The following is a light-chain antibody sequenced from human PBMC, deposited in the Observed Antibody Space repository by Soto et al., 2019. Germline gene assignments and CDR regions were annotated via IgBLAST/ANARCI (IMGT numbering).Light chain of an antibody. CDR1: SSDVGGYNY. Sequence: QSVLTQPASVSGSPGQSTTISCTGTSSDVGGYNYVSWYQQHPGKAPKLMIYEVSNRPSGVSNRFSGSKSGNTASLTISGLQAEDEADYYCSSYTSSSTLGHVFGTGTKVTVL. V-gene: IGLV2-14*01. CDR2: EVS. CDR3: SSYTSSSTLGHV. J-gene: IGLJ1*01.